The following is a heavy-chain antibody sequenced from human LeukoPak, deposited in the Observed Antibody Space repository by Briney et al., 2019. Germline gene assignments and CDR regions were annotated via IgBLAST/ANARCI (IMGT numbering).Heavy chain of an antibody. CDR1: GFTFSSYA. Sequence: PGGSLRLSCAASGFTFSSYAMSWVRQAPGKGLEWVSAISGSGGSTYYADSVKGRFTISRDNSKNTLYLQMNSLRAEDTAVCYCANSVESSGYYDFDYWGQGTLVTVSS. J-gene: IGHJ4*02. CDR3: ANSVESSGYYDFDY. CDR2: ISGSGGST. V-gene: IGHV3-23*01. D-gene: IGHD3-22*01.